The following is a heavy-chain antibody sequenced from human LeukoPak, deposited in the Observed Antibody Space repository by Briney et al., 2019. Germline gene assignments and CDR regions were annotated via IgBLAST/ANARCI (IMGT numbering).Heavy chain of an antibody. V-gene: IGHV4-59*01. D-gene: IGHD1-26*01. CDR2: IYYSGST. Sequence: PSETLSLTCTVSGGSISSYYWSCIRHPPRKGLDWIGYIYYSGSTNYNPSLKSRVTISVDTSKNQFYLKLSSVTAADTAVYYCARDTTVGPVSQGYFDLWGRGTLVTVSS. CDR3: ARDTTVGPVSQGYFDL. CDR1: GGSISSYY. J-gene: IGHJ2*01.